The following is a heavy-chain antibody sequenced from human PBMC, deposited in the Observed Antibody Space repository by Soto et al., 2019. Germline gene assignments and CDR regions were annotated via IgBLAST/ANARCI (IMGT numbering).Heavy chain of an antibody. CDR2: IYPGDSAT. V-gene: IGHV5-51*01. D-gene: IGHD3-10*01. CDR3: AKAGATEGFDI. Sequence: PGESLKISCKGFGYSFTSYWIGWVRQMPGKGLEWMGMIYPGDSATRESPSFQGQVTISADKSTSTTYLQWSSLKASDTAMYFCAKAGATEGFDIWGKGTMVTVSS. CDR1: GYSFTSYW. J-gene: IGHJ3*02.